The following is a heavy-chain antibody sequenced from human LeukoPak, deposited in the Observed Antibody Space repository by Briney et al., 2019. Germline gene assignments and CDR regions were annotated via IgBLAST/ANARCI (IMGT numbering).Heavy chain of an antibody. CDR2: ISSSSSTI. Sequence: GGSLRLSCAASGFTFSSYSMNWVRQAPGKGLEWVSYISSSSSTIYYADSVKGRFTISRDNAKNSLYLQMNSLRAEDTAVYYCARDLSGNYGSGNLDYWGQGTLVTVS. V-gene: IGHV3-48*04. J-gene: IGHJ4*02. CDR3: ARDLSGNYGSGNLDY. CDR1: GFTFSSYS. D-gene: IGHD3-10*01.